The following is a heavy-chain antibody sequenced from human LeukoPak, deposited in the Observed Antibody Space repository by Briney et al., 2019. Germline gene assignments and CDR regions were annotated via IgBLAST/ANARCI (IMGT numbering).Heavy chain of an antibody. CDR2: TYYRSKWYN. V-gene: IGHV6-1*01. J-gene: IGHJ3*02. D-gene: IGHD3-3*01. CDR3: ARAKSITIFGVIINYAFDI. CDR1: GDSVSSNSDA. Sequence: SQTLSLTCAISGDSVSSNSDAWNWIRQSPSRGLEWLGRTYYRSKWYNDYAVSVKSRITINPDTSKNQFSLQLNSVTPEDTAVYYCARAKSITIFGVIINYAFDIWGQGTMVTVSS.